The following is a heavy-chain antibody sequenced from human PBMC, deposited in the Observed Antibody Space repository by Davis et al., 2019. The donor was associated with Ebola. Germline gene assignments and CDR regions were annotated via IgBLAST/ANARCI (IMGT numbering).Heavy chain of an antibody. D-gene: IGHD2-2*01. Sequence: GGPLRLSCTASGFIFSSYAMAWVRQAPGKGLEWVSAIRGDGDVTHYVDSVKGRFTVSRDDSKNTLYLQMNSLRVEDTAIYYCAREESSSRWQHNWFDYWGQGTLVTVSS. CDR1: GFIFSSYA. V-gene: IGHV3-23*01. CDR3: AREESSSRWQHNWFDY. CDR2: IRGDGDVT. J-gene: IGHJ5*01.